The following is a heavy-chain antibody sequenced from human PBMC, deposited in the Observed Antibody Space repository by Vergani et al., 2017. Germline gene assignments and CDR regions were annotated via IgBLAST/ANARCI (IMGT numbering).Heavy chain of an antibody. D-gene: IGHD2-21*02. CDR3: AKDRGGVVVTAYDAFDI. V-gene: IGHV3-23*04. CDR2: ISGSGGST. Sequence: EVQLVESGGGLVQPGGSLRLSCAASGFTFSSYSMNWVRQAPGKGLEWVSAISGSGGSTYYADSVKGRFTISRDNSKNTLYLQMNSLRAEDTAVYYCAKDRGGVVVTAYDAFDIWGQGTMVTVSS. CDR1: GFTFSSYS. J-gene: IGHJ3*02.